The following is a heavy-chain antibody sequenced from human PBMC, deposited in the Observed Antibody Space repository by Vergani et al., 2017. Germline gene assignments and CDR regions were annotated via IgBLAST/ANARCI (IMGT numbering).Heavy chain of an antibody. V-gene: IGHV3-21*01. D-gene: IGHD3-10*01. CDR2: ISSSSSYI. Sequence: EVQLVESGGGLVKPGGSLRLSCAASGFTFSSYSMNWVRQAPGKGLEWVSSISSSSSYIYYADSVKGRFTISRDNAKNSLYLQMNSLRAEDTAVYYCAKGRGTRYYGSGSYYYFDYWGQGTLVTVSS. CDR1: GFTFSSYS. J-gene: IGHJ4*02. CDR3: AKGRGTRYYGSGSYYYFDY.